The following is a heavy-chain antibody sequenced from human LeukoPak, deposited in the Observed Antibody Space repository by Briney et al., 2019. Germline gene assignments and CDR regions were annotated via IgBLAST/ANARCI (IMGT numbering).Heavy chain of an antibody. CDR1: GFTFDDYA. V-gene: IGHV3-9*03. CDR3: AKGDGWGSRTATAFDI. J-gene: IGHJ3*02. D-gene: IGHD3-16*01. CDR2: ISWNSGSI. Sequence: GGSLRLSCAASGFTFDDYAMHWVRQAPGKGLEWVSGISWNSGSIGYADSVKGRFTISRDNAKNSLYLQMNSLRAEDMALYYCAKGDGWGSRTATAFDIWGQGTMVTVSS.